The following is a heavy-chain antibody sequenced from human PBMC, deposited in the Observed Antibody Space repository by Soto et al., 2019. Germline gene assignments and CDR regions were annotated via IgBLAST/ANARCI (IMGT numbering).Heavy chain of an antibody. Sequence: PSETLSLTCTVSGGSISTVDYWWSWIRQSPDMGLEWIGYIYDGGSTYNSPSLESRVTMSVDTSKSQLSLTLSSVSAADTAVYYCARHNYGSGSTYFDYWGQGTRVTVSS. D-gene: IGHD3-10*01. CDR2: IYDGGST. CDR3: ARHNYGSGSTYFDY. J-gene: IGHJ4*02. V-gene: IGHV4-30-4*01. CDR1: GGSISTVDYW.